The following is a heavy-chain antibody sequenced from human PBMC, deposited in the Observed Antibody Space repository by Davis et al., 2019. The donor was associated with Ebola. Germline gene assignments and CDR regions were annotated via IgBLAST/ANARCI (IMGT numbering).Heavy chain of an antibody. CDR1: GFTFGTYA. CDR3: AKDYSVRDREIIFDH. J-gene: IGHJ5*02. CDR2: IIYTGGGT. D-gene: IGHD1-26*01. V-gene: IGHV3-23*03. Sequence: PGGSLRLSCAASGFTFGTYAMSWVRQAQGRGLEWVSIIYTGGGTYYADSVKGRFTISRDNSKSTLDLQMDSLRAEDTAVYYCAKDYSVRDREIIFDHWGQGIPVTVSS.